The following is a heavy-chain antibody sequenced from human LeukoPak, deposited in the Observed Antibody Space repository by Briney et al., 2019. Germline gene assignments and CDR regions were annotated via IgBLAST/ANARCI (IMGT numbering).Heavy chain of an antibody. Sequence: ASVKVSCKASGYTFTSYAMYWVRQAPGQGLEWMGWINTNTGNPTYAQGFTGRFVFSLDTSVSTAYLQISSLKAEDTAVYYCASPNYDFWSGYYNAGAFDIRGQGTMVTVSS. CDR1: GYTFTSYA. V-gene: IGHV7-4-1*02. D-gene: IGHD3-3*01. CDR2: INTNTGNP. CDR3: ASPNYDFWSGYYNAGAFDI. J-gene: IGHJ3*02.